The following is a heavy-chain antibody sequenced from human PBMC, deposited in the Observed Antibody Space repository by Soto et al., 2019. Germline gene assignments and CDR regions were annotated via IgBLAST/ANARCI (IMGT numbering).Heavy chain of an antibody. Sequence: SETLSLTCTVSGGSISSYYWSWIRQPPGKGLEWIGYIYYSGSTNYNPSLKSRVTISVDTSKNQFSLKLSSVTAADTAVYYCARDFPPMVRGVINYYYGMDVWGQGTTVTVSS. CDR1: GGSISSYY. CDR2: IYYSGST. CDR3: ARDFPPMVRGVINYYYGMDV. J-gene: IGHJ6*02. D-gene: IGHD3-10*01. V-gene: IGHV4-59*01.